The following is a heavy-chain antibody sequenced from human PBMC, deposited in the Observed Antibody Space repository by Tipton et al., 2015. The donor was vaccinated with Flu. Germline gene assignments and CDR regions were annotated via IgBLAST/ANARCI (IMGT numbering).Heavy chain of an antibody. V-gene: IGHV4-38-2*02. J-gene: IGHJ3*02. CDR1: GDSIGYPYF. CDR3: ARGDYGDYDHEADGFDI. Sequence: TLSLTCSVSGDSIGYPYFWGWIRQAPGKGLEWIGNIHRSGNGYYKQSLKSRVTMSVDSSKNQFSLRLSSVTAADTAMYYCARGDYGDYDHEADGFDIWGQGTLVTVSA. D-gene: IGHD4-17*01. CDR2: IHRSGNG.